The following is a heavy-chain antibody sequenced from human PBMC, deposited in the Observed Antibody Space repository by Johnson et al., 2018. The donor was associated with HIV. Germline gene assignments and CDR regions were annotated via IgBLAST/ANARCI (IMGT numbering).Heavy chain of an antibody. CDR1: GFTFSSYA. V-gene: IGHV3-30-3*01. J-gene: IGHJ3*02. CDR3: AREFHHTRITMIVVVSGENAFDI. D-gene: IGHD3-22*01. CDR2: ISYDGSNK. Sequence: QVQLVESGGGLVQPGRSLRLSCAASGFTFSSYAMHWVRQAPGKGLEWVAVISYDGSNKYYADSVKGRFTISRDNSKNTLYLQMNSLRAEDTAVYYCAREFHHTRITMIVVVSGENAFDIWGQGTMVTVSS.